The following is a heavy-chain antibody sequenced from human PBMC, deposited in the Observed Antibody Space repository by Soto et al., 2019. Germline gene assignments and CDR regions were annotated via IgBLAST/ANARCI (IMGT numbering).Heavy chain of an antibody. V-gene: IGHV3-7*01. D-gene: IGHD6-13*01. Sequence: EVQLVESGGGLVQPGGSLRLSCAASGFSFSTYWMSWVRQAPGKGLEGVANIKQDGSEKYYVDSVKGRFTISRDNAKISLYLQMNSLRAEDTAVYYCARVLPQTTSSWYGLGYYYMDVWGKGTTVTVSS. CDR3: ARVLPQTTSSWYGLGYYYMDV. CDR1: GFSFSTYW. J-gene: IGHJ6*03. CDR2: IKQDGSEK.